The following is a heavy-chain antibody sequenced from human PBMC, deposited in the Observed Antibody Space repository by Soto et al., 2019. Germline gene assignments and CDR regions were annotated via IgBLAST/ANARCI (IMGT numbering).Heavy chain of an antibody. CDR1: EFSFGDYA. CDR2: INWDGGTT. J-gene: IGHJ4*02. V-gene: IGHV3-43D*04. D-gene: IGHD1-20*01. Sequence: EVQLVESGGVVVQPGGSIRLSCAASEFSFGDYAMHWVRHAPGKGLQWVSVINWDGGTTYYADSVKGRFTISRDNRKNSLFLDRHSLRPEDTAVYNGVKVEITGPPSLGFWGQGTPVPVSS. CDR3: VKVEITGPPSLGF.